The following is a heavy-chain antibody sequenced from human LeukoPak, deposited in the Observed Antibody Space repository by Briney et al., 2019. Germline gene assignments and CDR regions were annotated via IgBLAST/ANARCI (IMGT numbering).Heavy chain of an antibody. CDR3: ARVYSSGFYYFDY. CDR1: GGSISSYY. Sequence: SETLFLTCTVSGGSISSYYWSWIRQPPGKGLEWIGYIYYSGSTNYNPSLKSRVTISVDTSKNQFSLKLSSVTAADTAVYYCARVYSSGFYYFDYWGQGTLVTVSS. CDR2: IYYSGST. V-gene: IGHV4-59*01. D-gene: IGHD3-22*01. J-gene: IGHJ4*02.